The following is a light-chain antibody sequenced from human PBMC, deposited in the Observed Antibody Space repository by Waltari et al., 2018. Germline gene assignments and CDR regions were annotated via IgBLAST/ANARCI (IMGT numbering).Light chain of an antibody. CDR2: RAS. CDR1: QGIGNW. V-gene: IGKV1-33*01. Sequence: DIQMTQSPSSLSASIGDRVTITCRASQGIGNWLAWYQHKPGKARKLLICRASSLETGVPSRFSGSGSGTDFTLTISSLQAEDVATYYCQQHDNSPRTFGQGTKVEIK. J-gene: IGKJ1*01. CDR3: QQHDNSPRT.